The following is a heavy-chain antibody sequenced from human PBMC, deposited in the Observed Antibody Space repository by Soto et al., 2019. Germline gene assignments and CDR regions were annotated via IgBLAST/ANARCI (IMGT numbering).Heavy chain of an antibody. D-gene: IGHD3-10*01. CDR2: ISASNGDT. CDR3: ARMVRGSKIDYYYYMDV. Sequence: QVELVQSGVEVKKPGASVKVSCKASGYTFTNHGLSWVRQAPGQGLEWMGWISASNGDTNYAQKFLGRVTVTTDTSTSTGHIELRSLKAEDTAVYYCARMVRGSKIDYYYYMDVWGKGTTVIVSS. CDR1: GYTFTNHG. J-gene: IGHJ6*03. V-gene: IGHV1-18*04.